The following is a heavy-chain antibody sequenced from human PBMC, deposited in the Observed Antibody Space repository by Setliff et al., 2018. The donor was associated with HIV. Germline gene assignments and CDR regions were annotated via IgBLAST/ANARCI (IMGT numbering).Heavy chain of an antibody. CDR2: IGSGSGFL. CDR3: TRDLYSSSWAH. Sequence: GGSLRLSCAASGFSFSTFVMNWVRQAPGKGLEWVSSIGSGSGFLYYADSVKGRFTISRDNAKNSLHLQMDSLRVEDTAVYYCTRDLYSSSWAHWGQGMLVTVSS. J-gene: IGHJ4*02. CDR1: GFSFSTFV. V-gene: IGHV3-21*01. D-gene: IGHD2-2*01.